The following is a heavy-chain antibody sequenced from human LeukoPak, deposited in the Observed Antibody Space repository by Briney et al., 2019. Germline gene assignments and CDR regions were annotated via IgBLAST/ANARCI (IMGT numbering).Heavy chain of an antibody. J-gene: IGHJ3*02. V-gene: IGHV4-4*07. CDR1: GGSISSYY. Sequence: PSETLSLTCTVSGGSISSYYWSWIRQPAGKGPEWIGRIYTSGSTNYNPSLKSRVTMSVDTSKNQFSLKLSSVTAADTAVYYCASVMITFSGQGAFDIWGQGTMVTVSS. CDR2: IYTSGST. D-gene: IGHD3-16*01. CDR3: ASVMITFSGQGAFDI.